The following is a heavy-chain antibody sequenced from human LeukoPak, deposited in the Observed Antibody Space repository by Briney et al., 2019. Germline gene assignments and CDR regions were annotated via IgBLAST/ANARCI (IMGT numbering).Heavy chain of an antibody. D-gene: IGHD5-24*01. CDR1: GYTFTSYS. CDR2: INTNTGNP. CDR3: ARARLEMATICYFDY. Sequence: ASVKVSCKASGYTFTSYSMSWVRQAPGQGLEWMGWINTNTGNPTYAQGFTGRFVFTLDTSVSTAYLQISSLKAEDTAVYYCARARLEMATICYFDYWGQGTLVTVSS. J-gene: IGHJ4*02. V-gene: IGHV7-4-1*02.